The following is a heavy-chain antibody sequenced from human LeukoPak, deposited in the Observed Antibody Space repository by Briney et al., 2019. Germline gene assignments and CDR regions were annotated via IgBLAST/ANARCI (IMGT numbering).Heavy chain of an antibody. V-gene: IGHV3-7*01. J-gene: IGHJ5*02. CDR2: IKQDGREI. CDR3: AREHVGPTIGVQWANWFDP. D-gene: IGHD1-26*01. Sequence: GGSLRLSCAASGFTFTSYWTSWVRQAPGKGLEWVANIKQDGREIYYVDSVKGRFSISRDNAKTSVYLQMNSLRADDTAVYYCAREHVGPTIGVQWANWFDPWGQGTLVTVSS. CDR1: GFTFTSYW.